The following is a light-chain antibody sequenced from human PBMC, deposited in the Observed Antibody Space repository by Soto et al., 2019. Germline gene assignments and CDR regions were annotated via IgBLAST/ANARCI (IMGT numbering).Light chain of an antibody. V-gene: IGKV3-20*01. CDR1: QSISSSY. CDR2: GAS. J-gene: IGKJ1*01. CDR3: QQNDDSPGT. Sequence: IVLTRSPGTLSLSPGERATLSCRASQSISSSYLAWYQQKPGQAPRLLIYGASNRATAIPDRFSGSGSGTDFTLTISRLEPEDFAVYYCQQNDDSPGTFGQGTKVEIK.